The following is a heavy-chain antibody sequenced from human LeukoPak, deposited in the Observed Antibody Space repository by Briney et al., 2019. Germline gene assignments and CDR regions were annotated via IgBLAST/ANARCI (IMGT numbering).Heavy chain of an antibody. CDR1: GFTVSSYW. D-gene: IGHD2-2*01. J-gene: IGHJ4*02. V-gene: IGHV3-7*03. CDR2: IKQDGSEK. CDR3: ARDSSWVFDY. Sequence: GGSLRLSRAASGFTVSSYWMSWVRQAPGKGMGWVANIKQDGSEKYYVDSVKGRFTISRDNAKTSLYLQMNSLRAEDTAVYYCARDSSWVFDYWGQGTLVTVSS.